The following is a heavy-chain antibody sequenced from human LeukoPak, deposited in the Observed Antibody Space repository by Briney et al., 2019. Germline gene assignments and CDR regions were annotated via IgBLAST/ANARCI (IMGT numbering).Heavy chain of an antibody. CDR3: ARVSYGTGGIDY. CDR1: GGSISSGYYY. J-gene: IGHJ4*02. V-gene: IGHV4-30-4*01. D-gene: IGHD5-18*01. CDR2: IYYGGT. Sequence: PSETLSLTCTVSGGSISSGYYYWSWIRQPPGKGLEYIGYIYYGGTYYNPSLKSRVTISVDTSKNQFSLKLSSVTAADTAVYYCARVSYGTGGIDYWGQGTLVTVSS.